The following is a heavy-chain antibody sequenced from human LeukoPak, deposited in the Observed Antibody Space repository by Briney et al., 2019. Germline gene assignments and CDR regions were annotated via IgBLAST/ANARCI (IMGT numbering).Heavy chain of an antibody. Sequence: PGGSLRLSCAASGFGFSSYAMSWVRQALGKGLEWVSAISGGGGSTYYADSVKGRFTISRDNSKNTLYLQMTSLRAEDTALYYCAKETMVRGVISYFDYWGQGTLVTVSS. D-gene: IGHD3-10*01. CDR3: AKETMVRGVISYFDY. CDR2: ISGGGGST. J-gene: IGHJ4*02. CDR1: GFGFSSYA. V-gene: IGHV3-23*01.